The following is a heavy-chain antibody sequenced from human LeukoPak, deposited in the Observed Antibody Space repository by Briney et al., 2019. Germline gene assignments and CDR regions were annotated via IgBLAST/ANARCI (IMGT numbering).Heavy chain of an antibody. V-gene: IGHV3-23*01. J-gene: IGHJ3*02. D-gene: IGHD3-3*01. Sequence: PGGSLRLSCVASGFTLSSYNMKWVRQAPGKGLEWVSAISGSGGSTYYADSVKGRFTISRDNSKNTLYLQMNSLRAEDTAVYYCAKLGSYYDFWSGPGGAFDIWGQGTMVTVSS. CDR2: ISGSGGST. CDR1: GFTLSSYN. CDR3: AKLGSYYDFWSGPGGAFDI.